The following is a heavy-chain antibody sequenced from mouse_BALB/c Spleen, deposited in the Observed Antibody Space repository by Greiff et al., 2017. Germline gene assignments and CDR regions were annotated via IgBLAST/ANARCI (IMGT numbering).Heavy chain of an antibody. J-gene: IGHJ2*01. CDR1: GFTFSSYG. CDR3: ARGGLVHY. V-gene: IGHV5-6-3*01. CDR2: INSNGGST. D-gene: IGHD2-12*01. Sequence: DVQLVESGGGLVQPGGSLKLSCAASGFTFSSYGMSWVRQTPDKRLELVATINSNGGSTYYPDRVKGRFTISRDNAKNTLYLQMSSLKSEDTAMYYCARGGLVHYWGQGTTLTVSS.